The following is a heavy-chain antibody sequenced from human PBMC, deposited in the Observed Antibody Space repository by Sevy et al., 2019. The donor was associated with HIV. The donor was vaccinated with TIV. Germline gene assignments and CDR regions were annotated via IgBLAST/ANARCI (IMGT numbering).Heavy chain of an antibody. CDR3: AKDTIAVVGDAFVI. CDR2: ISGPVGDT. CDR1: GFTFNNYA. J-gene: IGHJ3*02. D-gene: IGHD6-19*01. V-gene: IGHV3-23*01. Sequence: GGSLRLSCAATGFTFNNYAMNWVRQAPGKGLEWVSAISGPVGDTYYADSVKGRFTISRDNSKNTLYLQMNSLRAADTALYYCAKDTIAVVGDAFVIWGQGTMVTVSS.